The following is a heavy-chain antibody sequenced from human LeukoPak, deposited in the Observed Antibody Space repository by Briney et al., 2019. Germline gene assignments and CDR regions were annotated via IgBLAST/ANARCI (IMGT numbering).Heavy chain of an antibody. D-gene: IGHD6-19*01. CDR2: ISPGGDRT. J-gene: IGHJ3*02. V-gene: IGHV3-23*01. Sequence: GGSLRLSCAASGFTFSTYALSWVRQAPGKGLEWVSAISPGGDRTYYADSVKGRFAISRDNSKNTLYLQMHSLRAEDTAVYYCAKETRSGWYHDAFDIWGQGTMVTVSS. CDR1: GFTFSTYA. CDR3: AKETRSGWYHDAFDI.